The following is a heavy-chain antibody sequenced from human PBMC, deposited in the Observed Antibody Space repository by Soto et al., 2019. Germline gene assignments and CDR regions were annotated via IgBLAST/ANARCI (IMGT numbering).Heavy chain of an antibody. CDR3: TTDYYYDSSGYYWAGDAFDI. CDR2: IKSKTDGGTT. J-gene: IGHJ3*02. Sequence: EVQLVESGGGLVKPGGSLRLSCAASGFTFSNAWMNWVRQAPGKGLEWVGRIKSKTDGGTTDYAAPVKGRFTISRDDSKNTLYPQMNSLKTEDTAVYYCTTDYYYDSSGYYWAGDAFDIWGQGTMVTVSS. CDR1: GFTFSNAW. V-gene: IGHV3-15*07. D-gene: IGHD3-22*01.